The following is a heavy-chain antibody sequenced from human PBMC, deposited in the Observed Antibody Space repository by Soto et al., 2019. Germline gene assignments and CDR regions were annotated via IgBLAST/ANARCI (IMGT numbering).Heavy chain of an antibody. CDR1: GFTFNDYG. V-gene: IGHV3-20*01. CDR3: AGRNAKYHLLVSWLDT. D-gene: IGHD2-2*01. Sequence: EVQLVESGGGVVRPGGSLRLSCAASGFTFNDYGMSWVRQAPGKVLQWVSGINWNGGSTGYADSVKGRFTISRDNATNSLYLQMSSLRAEDTALYACAGRNAKYHLLVSWLDTWGKGTLVTASS. J-gene: IGHJ5*02. CDR2: INWNGGST.